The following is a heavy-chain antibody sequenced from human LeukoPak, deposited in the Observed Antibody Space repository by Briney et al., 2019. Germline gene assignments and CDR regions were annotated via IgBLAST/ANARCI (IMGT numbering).Heavy chain of an antibody. CDR2: ISHSGTT. CDR1: GGSISSGVNY. V-gene: IGHV4-30-2*01. D-gene: IGHD3-10*01. CDR3: ARGGYFGSGVDAFDI. J-gene: IGHJ3*02. Sequence: KPSETLSLTCTVSGGSISSGVNYWTWIRQPPGKGLEWIGYISHSGTTFYTSSLKSRVTISVDRSKSQFSLKLSSVTAADTAVYYCARGGYFGSGVDAFDIWGQGTLVTVSS.